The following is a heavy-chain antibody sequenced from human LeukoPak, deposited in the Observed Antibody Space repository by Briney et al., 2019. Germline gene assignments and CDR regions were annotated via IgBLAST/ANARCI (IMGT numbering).Heavy chain of an antibody. Sequence: GGYLRLYCAASGFTCTNYVMHWVRHARGKGREGVSFIWSDESDKHYEDSVKGRFTITRDNYKNTLYLQMNSLRVEDTAVYYCAKDGVLYYASWSVYSPSYFYMGVWGKGTTVTVSS. J-gene: IGHJ6*03. D-gene: IGHD3-3*01. CDR2: IWSDESDK. CDR3: AKDGVLYYASWSVYSPSYFYMGV. CDR1: GFTCTNYV. V-gene: IGHV3-30*02.